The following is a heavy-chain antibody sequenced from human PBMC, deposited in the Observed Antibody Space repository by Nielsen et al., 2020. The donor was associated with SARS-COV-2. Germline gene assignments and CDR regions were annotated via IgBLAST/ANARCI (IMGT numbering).Heavy chain of an antibody. CDR2: IYPSVGST. Sequence: WVRQAPGQGLEWMGVIYPSVGSTIYAQKFQGRVTMTRNTSISTAYMELSSLRSEDTAVYYCARMGLGADYDFWSGYYDGMDVWGQGTTVTVSS. V-gene: IGHV1-46*01. J-gene: IGHJ6*02. CDR3: ARMGLGADYDFWSGYYDGMDV. D-gene: IGHD3-3*01.